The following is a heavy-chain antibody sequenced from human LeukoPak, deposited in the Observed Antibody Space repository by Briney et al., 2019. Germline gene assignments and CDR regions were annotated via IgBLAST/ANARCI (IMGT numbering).Heavy chain of an antibody. CDR1: GGTFSSYA. CDR3: ARDARSDETYYYYYMDV. J-gene: IGHJ6*03. CDR2: IIPIFGTA. D-gene: IGHD6-6*01. V-gene: IGHV1-69*05. Sequence: SVKVSCKASGGTFSSYAISWVRQAPGQGLEWMGRIIPIFGTANYAQKFQGRVTITTDESTSTAYMELSSLRSEDTAVYYCARDARSDETYYYYYMDVWGKGTTVTVPS.